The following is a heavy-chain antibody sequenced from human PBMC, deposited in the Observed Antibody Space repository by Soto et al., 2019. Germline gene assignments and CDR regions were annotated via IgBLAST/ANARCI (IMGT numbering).Heavy chain of an antibody. D-gene: IGHD6-19*01. CDR3: ARAVAVAADFDY. J-gene: IGHJ4*02. CDR1: GYTFTGYA. CDR2: INVGNGNT. V-gene: IGHV1-3*05. Sequence: QVQLVQSGAEEKKPGASVKVSRKASGYTFTGYAMHWVRQAPGQRLEWMGWINVGNGNTKYSQKFQGRVTITRDTSASTAYMELSSLRSEDTAVYYCARAVAVAADFDYWGQGTLVTVSS.